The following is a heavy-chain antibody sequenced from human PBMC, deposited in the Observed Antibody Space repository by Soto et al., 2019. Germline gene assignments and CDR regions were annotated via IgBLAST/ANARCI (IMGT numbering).Heavy chain of an antibody. V-gene: IGHV4-59*11. J-gene: IGHJ4*02. D-gene: IGHD2-15*01. Sequence: PSETLSLTCTVSGISIRDQYWSWIRQPPGKGLEWIGFIYYDGTTNYNPSLKSRVTISVDTSKSQFSLKLSSVTAADTAVYYCARGGASSKYFDYWGQGTLVTVSS. CDR3: ARGGASSKYFDY. CDR2: IYYDGTT. CDR1: GISIRDQY.